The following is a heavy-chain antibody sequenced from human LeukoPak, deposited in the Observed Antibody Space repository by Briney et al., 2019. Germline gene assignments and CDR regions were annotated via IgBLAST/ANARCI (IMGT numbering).Heavy chain of an antibody. Sequence: GASVTVSCTASGYIFTSNYIHWVRQAPGQGLEWMGMIYPRDGSTSYAQRFQDRVTVTRDTSISTAYMELSRLTSDDTAVYYCARGGDSGPLYSFDYWGQGTLVTVSS. D-gene: IGHD1-26*01. CDR3: ARGGDSGPLYSFDY. CDR2: IYPRDGST. J-gene: IGHJ4*02. V-gene: IGHV1-46*01. CDR1: GYIFTSNY.